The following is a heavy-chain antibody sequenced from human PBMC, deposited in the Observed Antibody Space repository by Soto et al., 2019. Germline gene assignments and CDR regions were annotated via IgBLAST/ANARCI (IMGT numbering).Heavy chain of an antibody. CDR2: IYHSGRT. D-gene: IGHD2-2*01. Sequence: QVQLQESGPGLVKPPQTLSLTCTVSGGSISSSGYYWSWIRQHPGKGLEWIGYIYHSGRTSYNPSLNCQFTIAVDTSKDRFSLRLSSVTAADTAVYYCAGFVVVQAANGCYFDSWGKGTRVTVSS. J-gene: IGHJ4*02. CDR3: AGFVVVQAANGCYFDS. CDR1: GGSISSSGYY. V-gene: IGHV4-31*01.